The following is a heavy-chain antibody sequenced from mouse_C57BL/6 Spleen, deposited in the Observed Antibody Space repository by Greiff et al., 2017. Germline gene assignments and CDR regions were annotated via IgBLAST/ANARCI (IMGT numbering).Heavy chain of an antibody. V-gene: IGHV1-72*01. CDR3: AREYGYGNVYAMDY. D-gene: IGHD1-1*01. J-gene: IGHJ4*01. Sequence: QVQLQQPGAELVKPGASVKLSCKASGYTFTSYWMHWVKQRPGRGLEWIGRIDPNSGGTKYNEKFKSKVTLTVDKPSCTAYMQLSSLTSEDSAVYYCAREYGYGNVYAMDYWGQGTSVTVSS. CDR2: IDPNSGGT. CDR1: GYTFTSYW.